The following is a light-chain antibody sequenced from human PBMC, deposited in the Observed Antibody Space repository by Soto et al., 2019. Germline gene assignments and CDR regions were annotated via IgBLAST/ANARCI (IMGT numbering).Light chain of an antibody. CDR2: GAS. V-gene: IGKV3-15*01. CDR3: QQCNNWPPWT. Sequence: EIVMTQSPATLSVSPGERATLSCRASQSVSSNLSWYQQKPGQAPRLLIYGASTRATGIPARFSGSGSGTELTLNISSLQAEDFAVYYCQQCNNWPPWTFGQGTKLEIK. J-gene: IGKJ2*02. CDR1: QSVSSN.